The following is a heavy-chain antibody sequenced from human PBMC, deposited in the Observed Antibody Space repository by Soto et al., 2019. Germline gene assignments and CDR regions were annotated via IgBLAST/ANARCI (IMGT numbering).Heavy chain of an antibody. V-gene: IGHV4-30-4*08. CDR3: ARGFGLDFGY. D-gene: IGHD3-10*01. CDR2: IYYSGST. Sequence: SSETLSVSCTVSGGSISGGDGYWSWIRQPPGKGLEWIGYIYYSGSTYYNPSLKSRVTISVDTSKNQFSLKLSSVTAADTAVYYCARGFGLDFGYWGQGTLVTVSS. CDR1: GGSISGGDGY. J-gene: IGHJ4*02.